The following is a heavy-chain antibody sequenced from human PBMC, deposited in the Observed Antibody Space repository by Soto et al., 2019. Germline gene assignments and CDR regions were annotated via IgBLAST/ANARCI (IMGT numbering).Heavy chain of an antibody. CDR2: IIPMFETV. V-gene: IGHV1-69*13. D-gene: IGHD2-15*01. Sequence: SVKVSCKASGVTFEKYAVSWGRQAPGQGLEWMGGIIPMFETVNYAQRFQGRLTIAADESTSTAYMELTSLTSADTAIYFCARGLRTGNYGMDVWGQGTTVTVSS. J-gene: IGHJ6*02. CDR3: ARGLRTGNYGMDV. CDR1: GVTFEKYA.